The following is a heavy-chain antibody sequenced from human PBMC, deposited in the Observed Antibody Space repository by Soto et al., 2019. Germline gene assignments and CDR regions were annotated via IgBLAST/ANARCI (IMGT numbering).Heavy chain of an antibody. CDR1: GGSISSYC. D-gene: IGHD3-3*01. CDR3: ARTYYDFWTFDP. CDR2: IYYSGST. J-gene: IGHJ5*02. Sequence: SETLSLTCTVSGGSISSYCWSWIRQPPGKGLEWIGYIYYSGSTNYNPSLKSRVTISVDTSKNQFSLKLSSVTAADTAVYYCARTYYDFWTFDPWGQGTLVTVSS. V-gene: IGHV4-59*01.